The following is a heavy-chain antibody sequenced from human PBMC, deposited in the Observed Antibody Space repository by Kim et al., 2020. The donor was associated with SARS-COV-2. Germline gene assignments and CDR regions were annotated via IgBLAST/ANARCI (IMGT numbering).Heavy chain of an antibody. D-gene: IGHD3-10*01. CDR3: TTERHYYGSETYHFYY. CDR2: IIPIFGTL. V-gene: IGHV1-69*13. J-gene: IGHJ4*02. CDR1: GGTFSRYT. Sequence: SVKVSCRASGGTFSRYTISWVRQAPGQGLEWMGGIIPIFGTLTYAHKFQGRVTITADESTNTADMELSSLRSEDTAVYYCTTERHYYGSETYHFYYWGQGTLVTVSS.